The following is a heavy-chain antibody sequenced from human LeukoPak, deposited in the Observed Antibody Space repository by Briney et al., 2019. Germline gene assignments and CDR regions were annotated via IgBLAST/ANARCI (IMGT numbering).Heavy chain of an antibody. J-gene: IGHJ4*02. CDR2: IYTSGST. D-gene: IGHD1-26*01. CDR1: GGSIRSYY. CDR3: ARVSEWELLRPNYYFDY. V-gene: IGHV4-4*07. Sequence: SETLSLTCTVSGGSIRSYYWSWIRQPAGKGLEWIGRIYTSGSTNYNPSLKSRVTISVDTSKNQFSLKLSSVTAADTAVYYCARVSEWELLRPNYYFDYWGQGTLVTVSS.